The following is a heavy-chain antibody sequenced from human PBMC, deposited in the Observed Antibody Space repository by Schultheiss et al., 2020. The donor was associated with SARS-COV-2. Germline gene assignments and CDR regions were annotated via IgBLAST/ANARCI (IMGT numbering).Heavy chain of an antibody. D-gene: IGHD1-7*01. J-gene: IGHJ4*02. CDR1: GGSISSYY. CDR3: AKYESGTMEDY. CDR2: IYYSGST. Sequence: SQTLSLTCTVSGGSISSYYWSWIRQPPGKGLEWIGSIYYSGSTYYNPSLKSRVATSVDTSENQFSLRLTSVTAADTAMYYCAKYESGTMEDYWGQGILVTVSS. V-gene: IGHV4-59*04.